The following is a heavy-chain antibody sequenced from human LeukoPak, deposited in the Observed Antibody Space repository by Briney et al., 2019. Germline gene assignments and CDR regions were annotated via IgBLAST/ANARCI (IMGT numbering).Heavy chain of an antibody. Sequence: SETLSLTCTVSGGSISSYYWSWIRQPAGKGLEWIGRIYTSGSTNYNPSLKSRVTMSVDTSKNQFSLKLSSVAAADTAVYYCARGRLYYDSSGYYSRKGRNAFDIWGQGTMVTVSS. V-gene: IGHV4-4*07. D-gene: IGHD3-22*01. CDR1: GGSISSYY. CDR3: ARGRLYYDSSGYYSRKGRNAFDI. J-gene: IGHJ3*02. CDR2: IYTSGST.